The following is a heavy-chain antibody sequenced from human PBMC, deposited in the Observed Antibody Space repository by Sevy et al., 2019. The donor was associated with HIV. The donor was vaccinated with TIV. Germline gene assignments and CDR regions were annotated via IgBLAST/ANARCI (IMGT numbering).Heavy chain of an antibody. CDR1: GFTVSSNY. D-gene: IGHD4-17*01. J-gene: IGHJ6*02. V-gene: IGHV3-66*01. CDR3: ARDSPMTTVVTVGYYGMDV. Sequence: GGSLRLSCAASGFTVSSNYMSWVRQAPGKGLEWVSVIYSGGSTYYADSVKDRFSISRDNSKNTLYLQMSSLRVEDTAVYYCARDSPMTTVVTVGYYGMDVWGQGTTVTVSS. CDR2: IYSGGST.